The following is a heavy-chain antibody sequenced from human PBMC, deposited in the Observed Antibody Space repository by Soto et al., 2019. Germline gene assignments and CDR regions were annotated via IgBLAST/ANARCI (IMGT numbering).Heavy chain of an antibody. Sequence: ASVKVSCKVSGDTLTELSIHWVRQAPGKGLEYMGGFDPEDGEAMYAQNFQGRVTMTEDTSTDTSYMELSSLTSEDTAVYYCARVPWPPYCGGDCDPSFDYWGQGTLVTVSS. J-gene: IGHJ4*02. V-gene: IGHV1-24*01. D-gene: IGHD2-21*02. CDR1: GDTLTELS. CDR2: FDPEDGEA. CDR3: ARVPWPPYCGGDCDPSFDY.